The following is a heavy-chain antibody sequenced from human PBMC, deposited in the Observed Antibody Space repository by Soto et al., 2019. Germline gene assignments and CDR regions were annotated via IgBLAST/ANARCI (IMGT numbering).Heavy chain of an antibody. Sequence: SETLSLTCAVSGASVSSTYWWSWVRQPPGKGPEWIGEINHRGSANYNPSLRSRVTMSVDISKSQFSLRLTSVTAADTAVYYCARNNAASGTYYFDSWGQGALVTVSS. CDR1: GASVSSTYW. V-gene: IGHV4-4*02. CDR2: INHRGSA. J-gene: IGHJ4*02. CDR3: ARNNAASGTYYFDS. D-gene: IGHD6-13*01.